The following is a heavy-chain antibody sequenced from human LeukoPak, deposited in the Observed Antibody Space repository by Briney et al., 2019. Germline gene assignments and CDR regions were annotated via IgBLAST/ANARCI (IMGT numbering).Heavy chain of an antibody. Sequence: PGGSLRLSCAASGFTFSSYAMHWVRQAPGKGLEWVAVISYDGSNKYYADSVKGRFTISRDNSKNTLYLQMNSLRAEDTAVYYCASGLERFGAHDYWGQGTLVTVSS. V-gene: IGHV3-30-3*01. CDR3: ASGLERFGAHDY. D-gene: IGHD3-10*01. CDR2: ISYDGSNK. J-gene: IGHJ4*02. CDR1: GFTFSSYA.